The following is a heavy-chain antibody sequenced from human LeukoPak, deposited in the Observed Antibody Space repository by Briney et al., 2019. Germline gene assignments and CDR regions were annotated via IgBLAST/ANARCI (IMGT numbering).Heavy chain of an antibody. V-gene: IGHV1-46*01. Sequence: GASVKVSCKASGYTFTSYYMHWVRQAPGQGLEWMGIINPSGGSTSYAQKFQGRITMTRDTSTSTVYMELSSLRSEETAVYYCARRLSDAFDIWGQGTMVTVSS. CDR3: ARRLSDAFDI. D-gene: IGHD3-16*01. CDR1: GYTFTSYY. CDR2: INPSGGST. J-gene: IGHJ3*02.